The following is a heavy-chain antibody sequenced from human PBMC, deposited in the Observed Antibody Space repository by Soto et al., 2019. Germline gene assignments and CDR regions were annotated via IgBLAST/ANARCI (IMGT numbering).Heavy chain of an antibody. CDR3: ARVLRYYYGSGSYLSRSPEYYYGMDV. CDR2: TYYRSKWYN. D-gene: IGHD3-10*01. V-gene: IGHV6-1*01. J-gene: IGHJ6*02. CDR1: GDSVSSNSAA. Sequence: SQTLSLTCAISGDSVSSNSAAWNWIRQCPSRGLEWLGRTYYRSKWYNDYAVSVKSRITINPDTSKNQFSLQLNSVTPEDTAVYYCARVLRYYYGSGSYLSRSPEYYYGMDVWGQGTTVTVSS.